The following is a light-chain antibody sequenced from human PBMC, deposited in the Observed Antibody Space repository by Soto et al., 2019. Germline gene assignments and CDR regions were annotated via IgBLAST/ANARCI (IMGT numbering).Light chain of an antibody. J-gene: IGKJ4*01. CDR3: HQFNSYP. CDR1: QGISSA. CDR2: DAS. Sequence: AIQLTQSPSSLSASVGDRVTITCRASQGISSALAWYQQKPGKAPKLLIYDASSLESGVPSRFSGSGSGTDFTLTISSLQPEDFATYYCHQFNSYPFGGGTKVEIK. V-gene: IGKV1-13*02.